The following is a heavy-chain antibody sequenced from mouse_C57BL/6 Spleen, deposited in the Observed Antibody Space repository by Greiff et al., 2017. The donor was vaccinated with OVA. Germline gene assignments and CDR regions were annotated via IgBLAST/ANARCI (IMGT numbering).Heavy chain of an antibody. Sequence: QVQLQQSGAELVKPGASVKISCKASGYAFSSYWMNWVKQRPGKGLEWIGQIYPGDGDTNYNGKFKGKATLTADKSSSTAYMQLSSLTSEDSAVYFCARRKSRDSSGTGGWFAYWGQGTLVTVSA. J-gene: IGHJ3*01. V-gene: IGHV1-80*01. D-gene: IGHD3-2*02. CDR2: IYPGDGDT. CDR3: ARRKSRDSSGTGGWFAY. CDR1: GYAFSSYW.